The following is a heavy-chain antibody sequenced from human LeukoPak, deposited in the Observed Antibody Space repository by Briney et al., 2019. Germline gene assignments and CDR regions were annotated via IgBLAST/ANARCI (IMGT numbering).Heavy chain of an antibody. CDR1: GFTFSDYY. Sequence: PGGSLRLSCAASGFTFSDYYMSWIRQAPGKGLEWVSYISSSGSTIYYADSVKGRFTISRDNAKNSLYLQMNSLRAEDTAVYYCARRIRRGSWTRGFDYWGQGTLVTVSS. CDR3: ARRIRRGSWTRGFDY. J-gene: IGHJ4*02. D-gene: IGHD6-13*01. CDR2: ISSSGSTI. V-gene: IGHV3-11*01.